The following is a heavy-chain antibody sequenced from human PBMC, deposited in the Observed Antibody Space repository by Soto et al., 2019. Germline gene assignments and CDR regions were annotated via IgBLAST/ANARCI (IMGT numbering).Heavy chain of an antibody. CDR3: ARATGYSSGWYPQGY. J-gene: IGHJ4*02. CDR2: IWYDGSNK. V-gene: IGHV3-33*01. Sequence: GGSLRLSCAASGFTFSSYGMHWVRQAPGKGLEWVAVIWYDGSNKYYADSVKGRFTISRDNSKNTLYLQMNSLRAEDTAVYYCARATGYSSGWYPQGYWGQGTLVTVSS. D-gene: IGHD6-19*01. CDR1: GFTFSSYG.